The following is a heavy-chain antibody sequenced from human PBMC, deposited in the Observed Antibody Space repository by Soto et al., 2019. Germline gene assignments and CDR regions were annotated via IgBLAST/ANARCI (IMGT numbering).Heavy chain of an antibody. CDR1: CDSMNSGDYS. D-gene: IGHD2-2*01. J-gene: IGHJ4*02. V-gene: IGHV4-30-2*01. CDR3: ARGDYQYSIDY. Sequence: PSETLSLTCTVSCDSMNSGDYSWSWIRQPPGKGLEWLGYIYRTGNTHYSPSLKSRVSISQDRSKNQFSLELTSVTAADTAVYYCARGDYQYSIDYWGQGTLVTVSS. CDR2: IYRTGNT.